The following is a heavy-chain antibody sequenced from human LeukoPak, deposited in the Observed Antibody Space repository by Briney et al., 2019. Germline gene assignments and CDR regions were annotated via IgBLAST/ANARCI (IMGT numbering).Heavy chain of an antibody. J-gene: IGHJ4*02. CDR2: IYTSGST. Sequence: SETLSLTCTVSDDSISSYYWSWIRQPAGKGLEWIGRIYTSGSTNYNPSLKSRVTISVDTSKNQFSLKLSSVTAADTAVYYCARGGGDWGFHQSDYWGQGTLVTVSS. D-gene: IGHD2-21*01. CDR3: ARGGGDWGFHQSDY. V-gene: IGHV4-4*07. CDR1: DDSISSYY.